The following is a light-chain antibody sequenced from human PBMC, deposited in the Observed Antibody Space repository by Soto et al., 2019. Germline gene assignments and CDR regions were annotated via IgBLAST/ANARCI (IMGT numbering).Light chain of an antibody. CDR1: SSDVGSYNL. J-gene: IGLJ1*01. V-gene: IGLV2-23*02. CDR3: CSYAGSSTPLI. CDR2: EVS. Sequence: QSVLTQPASVSGSPGQSITISCTGTSSDVGSYNLVSWYQQHPGKAPKLVIYEVSKRPSGVSNRFSGSKSGNTASPTISGLQAEDEADYYCCSYAGSSTPLIFGTGTKVTVL.